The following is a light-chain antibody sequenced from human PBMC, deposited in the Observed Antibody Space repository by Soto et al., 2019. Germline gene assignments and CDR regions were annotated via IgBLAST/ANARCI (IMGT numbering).Light chain of an antibody. CDR2: AAS. Sequence: DIQMTQSPSSLSASVGDRVTITCRASQGVSNYLAWYQQKPGKVPELLIYAASTLQSGVPSRFSGSGSGTEFSLTISGLQPEDVATYYCHKYNHAPTFGGGTKVEIK. CDR1: QGVSNY. CDR3: HKYNHAPT. J-gene: IGKJ4*01. V-gene: IGKV1-27*01.